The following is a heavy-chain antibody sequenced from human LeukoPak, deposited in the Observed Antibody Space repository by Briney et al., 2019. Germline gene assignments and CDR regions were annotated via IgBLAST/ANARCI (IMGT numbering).Heavy chain of an antibody. D-gene: IGHD3-22*01. CDR3: AREIGDYYDSSGYRTYYFDY. CDR1: GGSISSYY. V-gene: IGHV4-4*07. J-gene: IGHJ4*02. Sequence: SETLSLTCTVSGGSISSYYWSWIRQPAGKGLEWIGRTYTSGSTNYNPSLKSRVTMSVDTSKNQISLKLSSVTAADTAVYYCAREIGDYYDSSGYRTYYFDYWGREPWSPSPQ. CDR2: TYTSGST.